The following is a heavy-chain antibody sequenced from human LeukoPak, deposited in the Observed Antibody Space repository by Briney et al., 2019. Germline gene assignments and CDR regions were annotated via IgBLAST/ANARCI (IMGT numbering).Heavy chain of an antibody. CDR3: ARSVDYYDSRAFDI. V-gene: IGHV4-39*07. CDR2: SYYSAST. Sequence: SETLSLTCTVSGGSISSSSYYWGWIRQPPGKGLEWVGTSYYSASTYYNPSLKSRVTISVDTSKNQFSLKLSSVTAADTAVYYCARSVDYYDSRAFDIWGQGTMVTVYS. J-gene: IGHJ3*02. CDR1: GGSISSSSYY. D-gene: IGHD3-16*01.